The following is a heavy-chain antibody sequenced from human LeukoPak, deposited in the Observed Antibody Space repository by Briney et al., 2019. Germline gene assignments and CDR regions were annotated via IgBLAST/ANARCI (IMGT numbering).Heavy chain of an antibody. CDR2: INAGNGNT. CDR1: GYTFTSYA. V-gene: IGHV1-3*01. J-gene: IGHJ4*02. D-gene: IGHD3-16*02. Sequence: ASVKVSCKASGYTFTSYAMHWVRQAPGQRLEWMGWINAGNGNTKYSQKFQGRVTITRDTSASTAYMELSSLRSEDTAVYYCARIQFGGVIVPDYWGQGTLVTVSS. CDR3: ARIQFGGVIVPDY.